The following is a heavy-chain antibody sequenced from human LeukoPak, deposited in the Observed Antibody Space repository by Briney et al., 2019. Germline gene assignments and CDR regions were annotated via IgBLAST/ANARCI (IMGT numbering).Heavy chain of an antibody. CDR2: IIPNSGGT. J-gene: IGHJ3*02. CDR1: GYTFTVYY. CDR3: ARGVLLQGRGAFDI. Sequence: ASVKVSCKASGYTFTVYYIHWLRQAPGQGLEWMGWIIPNSGGTKYAQKFQDRVTMTRDTSISTAYMELSSLTYDDTAVCYCARGVLLQGRGAFDIWGQGAMVTVSS. V-gene: IGHV1-2*02. D-gene: IGHD1-26*01.